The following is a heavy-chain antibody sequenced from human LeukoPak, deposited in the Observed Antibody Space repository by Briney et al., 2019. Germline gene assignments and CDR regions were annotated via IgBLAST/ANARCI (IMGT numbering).Heavy chain of an antibody. CDR1: GFTFSGSA. V-gene: IGHV3-73*01. D-gene: IGHD1-26*01. J-gene: IGHJ5*02. Sequence: PGGPLRLSCAASGFTFSGSAIHWVRESSGKGLEWGGQIDKKDKGYATATAYAASVKGRFTISRDDAINTAYLQMKSLKTEDRALYYCTRDSGTYNWFDPWGQGNLVTVSS. CDR2: IDKKDKGYATAT. CDR3: TRDSGTYNWFDP.